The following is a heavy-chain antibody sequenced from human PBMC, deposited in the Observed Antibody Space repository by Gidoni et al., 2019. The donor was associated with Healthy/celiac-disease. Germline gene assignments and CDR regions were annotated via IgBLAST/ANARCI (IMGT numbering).Heavy chain of an antibody. J-gene: IGHJ4*02. Sequence: QVQLVESGGGVVQPGRSLRLSCAASGFTFSSYGMHWVRQAPGKGLEWVAVIWYDGSNKYYADSVKGRFTISRDNSKNTLYLQMNSLRAEDTAVYYCARGSANGLVTPYYFDYWGQGTLVTVSS. CDR3: ARGSANGLVTPYYFDY. V-gene: IGHV3-33*01. CDR1: GFTFSSYG. CDR2: IWYDGSNK. D-gene: IGHD3-9*01.